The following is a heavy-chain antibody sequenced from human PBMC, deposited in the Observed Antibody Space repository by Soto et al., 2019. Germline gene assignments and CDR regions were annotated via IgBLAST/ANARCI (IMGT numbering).Heavy chain of an antibody. D-gene: IGHD2-21*01. V-gene: IGHV1-46*03. CDR1: GYTFTSYL. J-gene: IGHJ4*02. CDR2: INPSGSTT. CDR3: ARAQSRGIYDY. Sequence: QVQLVQSGAEVKKPGASVKISCTASGYTFTSYLIHWVRQAPGQGLEWMGVINPSGSTTTFAQSFQGRVTMTTDTSTSTVYMELSSLRSEDTAVYYCARAQSRGIYDYWGQGTLVTVSS.